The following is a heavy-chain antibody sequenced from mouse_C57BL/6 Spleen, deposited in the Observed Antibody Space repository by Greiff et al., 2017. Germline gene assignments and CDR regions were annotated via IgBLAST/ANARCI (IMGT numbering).Heavy chain of an antibody. CDR3: ALTTVVATDYAMDY. CDR2: IDPEDGET. D-gene: IGHD1-1*01. V-gene: IGHV14-2*01. Sequence: EVQLQQSGAELVKPGDSVKLSCTASGFYIKDYYMNWVKQRTEQGLEWIGRIDPEDGETTYAPKFQGKATITAEKSSNTAYMQLSSLTSEDTAVYYCALTTVVATDYAMDYWGQGTSVTVSS. CDR1: GFYIKDYY. J-gene: IGHJ4*01.